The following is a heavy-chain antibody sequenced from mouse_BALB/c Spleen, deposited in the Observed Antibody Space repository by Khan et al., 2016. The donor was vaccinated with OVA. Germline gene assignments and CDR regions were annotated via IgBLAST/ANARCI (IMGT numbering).Heavy chain of an antibody. CDR3: ARSKYYGSSLDAMDY. V-gene: IGHV1S41*01. D-gene: IGHD1-1*01. CDR1: GYTFTSYW. Sequence: DLVKPGASVKLSCKASGYTFTSYWINWIKQRPGQGLEWIGRIAPGSGSTYYNEMFKGKATLTVDTSSNTAYIQLSSLSSEDSAVYFCARSKYYGSSLDAMDYWGQGTSVTVSS. CDR2: IAPGSGST. J-gene: IGHJ4*01.